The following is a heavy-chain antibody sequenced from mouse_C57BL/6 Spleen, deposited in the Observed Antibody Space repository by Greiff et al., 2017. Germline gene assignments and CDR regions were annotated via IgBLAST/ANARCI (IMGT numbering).Heavy chain of an antibody. Sequence: QVQLQQPGAELVKPGASVKVSCKASGYTFTSYWMHWVKQRPGQGLEWIGRIHPSDSDTNYNQKFKGKATLTVDKSSSTAYMQLSSLTSEDSAVYYCAITYDSNPFDYWGQGTTLTVSS. J-gene: IGHJ2*01. D-gene: IGHD2-5*01. CDR1: GYTFTSYW. V-gene: IGHV1-74*01. CDR3: AITYDSNPFDY. CDR2: IHPSDSDT.